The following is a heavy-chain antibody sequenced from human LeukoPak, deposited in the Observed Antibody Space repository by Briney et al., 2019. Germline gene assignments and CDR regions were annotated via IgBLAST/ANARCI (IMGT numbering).Heavy chain of an antibody. D-gene: IGHD2-15*01. CDR3: ARQKGSCSGGSCYLQQNYYMDV. Sequence: SETLSLTCAVYGGSFSGYYWSWIRQPPGKGLEWIGEINHSGSTNYNPPLKSRVTISVDTSKNQFSLKLSSVTAADTAVYYCARQKGSCSGGSCYLQQNYYMDVWGKGTTVTVSS. V-gene: IGHV4-34*01. CDR2: INHSGST. CDR1: GGSFSGYY. J-gene: IGHJ6*03.